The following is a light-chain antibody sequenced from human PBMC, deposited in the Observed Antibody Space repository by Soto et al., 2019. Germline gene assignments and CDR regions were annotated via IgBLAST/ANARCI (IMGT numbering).Light chain of an antibody. V-gene: IGKV3-11*01. CDR3: QQYNGYSTWT. CDR2: DAS. J-gene: IGKJ1*01. Sequence: EIVLTQSPATLSLSPGERATLSCRASQSVSSYLAWYQQKPGQAPRLLMYDASNRATGVPARFSGSGSGTDFTLTISSLEPEDFAVYYCQQYNGYSTWTFGQGTKVEIK. CDR1: QSVSSY.